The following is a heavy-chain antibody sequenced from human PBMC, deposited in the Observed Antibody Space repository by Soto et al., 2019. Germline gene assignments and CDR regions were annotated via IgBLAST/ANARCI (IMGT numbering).Heavy chain of an antibody. D-gene: IGHD3-22*01. CDR1: GGSISTYY. J-gene: IGHJ4*02. CDR2: IYYSGST. CDR3: ARAPDYYDSSGYPYFDY. V-gene: IGHV4-59*01. Sequence: LSLTCTVSGGSISTYYWSWIRQPPGKGLEWIGYIYYSGSTNYNPSLKSRVTISVDTSKNQFSLKLSSVTAADTAVYYCARAPDYYDSSGYPYFDYWGQGTLVTVSS.